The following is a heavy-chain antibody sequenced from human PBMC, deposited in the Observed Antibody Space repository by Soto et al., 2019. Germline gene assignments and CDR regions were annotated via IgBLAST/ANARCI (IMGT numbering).Heavy chain of an antibody. V-gene: IGHV1-69*08. D-gene: IGHD3-10*01. CDR2: IIPILGIA. Sequence: QVQLVQSGAEVKKPGSSVKVSCKASGGTFSSYTISWVRQAPGQGLEWMGRIIPILGIANYAQKFQGRVTITSDKATRAAYMELSSLRSEDTAVYYCAREEYYYGSGAFFDYWGQGTLGTVSS. CDR1: GGTFSSYT. CDR3: AREEYYYGSGAFFDY. J-gene: IGHJ4*02.